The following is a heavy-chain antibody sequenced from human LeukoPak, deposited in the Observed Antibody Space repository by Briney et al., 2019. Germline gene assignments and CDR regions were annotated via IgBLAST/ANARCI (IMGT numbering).Heavy chain of an antibody. J-gene: IGHJ4*02. CDR3: ARDGASSSGSYPYFDY. CDR2: ISGSGGST. D-gene: IGHD1-26*01. Sequence: GGSLRLSCAASGFTFSSYAMSWVRQAPGKGLEWVSAISGSGGSTYYADSVKGRFTISRDNAKNSLYLQMNSLRAEDTAVYYCARDGASSSGSYPYFDYWGQGTLVTVSS. CDR1: GFTFSSYA. V-gene: IGHV3-23*01.